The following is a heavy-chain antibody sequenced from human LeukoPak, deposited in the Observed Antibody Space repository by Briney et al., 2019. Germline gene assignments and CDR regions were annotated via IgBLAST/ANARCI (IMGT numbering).Heavy chain of an antibody. V-gene: IGHV3-9*01. J-gene: IGHJ4*02. CDR1: GFTFEDYA. Sequence: RSGGSLRLSCAASGFTFEDYAMHWVRQAPGKGLEWVSGISWNSGSIGYADPVKGRFTISRDNAKNSLYLQMNSLRAEDTALYYCAKDACSSTSCSNDYWGQGTLVTVSS. CDR3: AKDACSSTSCSNDY. D-gene: IGHD2-2*01. CDR2: ISWNSGSI.